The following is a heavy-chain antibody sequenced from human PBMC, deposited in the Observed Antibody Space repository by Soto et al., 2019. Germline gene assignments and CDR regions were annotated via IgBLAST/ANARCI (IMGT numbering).Heavy chain of an antibody. CDR3: TTNAAAKVGTLSY. D-gene: IGHD1-26*01. V-gene: IGHV3-15*01. J-gene: IGHJ4*02. CDR2: IDGGKT. CDR1: GFTFNNAR. Sequence: GGSLRLSCAASGFTFNNARMSWVRQAPGKGLDWVGRIDGGKTGFAAPVEGRFTFSRDDSRNTLFLQMNSLKTEDTGVYYCTTNAAAKVGTLSYWGQGTLVTVSS.